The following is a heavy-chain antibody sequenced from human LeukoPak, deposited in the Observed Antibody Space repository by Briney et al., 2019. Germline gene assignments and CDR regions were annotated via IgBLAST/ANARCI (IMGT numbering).Heavy chain of an antibody. Sequence: GGSLRLTCEASGFTFRSYWMHWVRQAPGKGLVWVSRINGDGSSTSYADSVKGRFTISRDNAKNTLYLQMNSLRAEDSAVYYCASAYYHYYFDYWGREPWSPSLQ. D-gene: IGHD3-16*01. CDR1: GFTFRSYW. J-gene: IGHJ4*02. CDR3: ASAYYHYYFDY. V-gene: IGHV3-74*01. CDR2: INGDGSST.